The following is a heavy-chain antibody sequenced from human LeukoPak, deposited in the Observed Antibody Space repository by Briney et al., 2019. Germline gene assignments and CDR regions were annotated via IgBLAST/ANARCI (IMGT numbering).Heavy chain of an antibody. J-gene: IGHJ4*02. CDR2: ISWNSGSI. V-gene: IGHV3-9*01. D-gene: IGHD1-26*01. CDR3: AKDSATALVGATTFDY. Sequence: PGGSLRLSCAASGFTFSSYAMSWVRQAPGKGLEWVSGISWNSGSIGYADSVKGRFTISRDNAKNSLYLQMNSLRAEDTALYYCAKDSATALVGATTFDYWGPGTLVTVSS. CDR1: GFTFSSYA.